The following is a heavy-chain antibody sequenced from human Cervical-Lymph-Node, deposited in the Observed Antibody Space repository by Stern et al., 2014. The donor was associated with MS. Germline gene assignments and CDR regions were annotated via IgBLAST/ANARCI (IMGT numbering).Heavy chain of an antibody. CDR2: INHSGST. CDR1: GGSFSGYY. Sequence: QVQLQQWGAGLLKPSETLSLTCAVYGGSFSGYYWSWIRQPPGKGLEWIGEINHSGSTNYNPSLKSRVTMSVDTSKNQFSLKRSSVTAADTAVYYCARVPVYGGGNGFDPWGQGTLVTVSS. V-gene: IGHV4-34*01. J-gene: IGHJ5*02. CDR3: ARVPVYGGGNGFDP. D-gene: IGHD1-26*01.